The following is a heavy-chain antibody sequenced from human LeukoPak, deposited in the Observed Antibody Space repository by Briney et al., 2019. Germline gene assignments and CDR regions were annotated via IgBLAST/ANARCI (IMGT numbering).Heavy chain of an antibody. CDR3: AKAKAEYYYYGMDV. V-gene: IGHV3-23*01. Sequence: GGSLRLSCAASGFTFSSYAMSWVRQAPGKGLEWVSAISGSGGSTYYADSVKGRFTISRDNSKNTLYLQMNSLRAEDTAVYYCAKAKAEYYYYGMDVWGQGTTVTVSS. CDR1: GFTFSSYA. CDR2: ISGSGGST. J-gene: IGHJ6*02.